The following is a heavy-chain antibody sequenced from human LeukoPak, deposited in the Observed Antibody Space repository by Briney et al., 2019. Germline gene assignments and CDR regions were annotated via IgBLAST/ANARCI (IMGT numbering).Heavy chain of an antibody. CDR3: AREYYYDSSGRIDY. Sequence: GASVTVSCMASGYTFTSYGISWVRQAPGQGLEWMGWISAYNGNTNYAQKLQGRVTMTTDTSTSTAYMELRSLRSDDTAVYYCAREYYYDSSGRIDYWGQGTLVTVSS. D-gene: IGHD3-22*01. V-gene: IGHV1-18*01. CDR2: ISAYNGNT. J-gene: IGHJ4*02. CDR1: GYTFTSYG.